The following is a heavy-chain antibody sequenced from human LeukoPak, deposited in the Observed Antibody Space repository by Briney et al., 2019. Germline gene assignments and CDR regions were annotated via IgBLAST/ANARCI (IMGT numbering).Heavy chain of an antibody. CDR3: AGDQSSVVAATPRFDY. Sequence: ASVKVSCKASGYTFTGYYMHWVRQAPGQGLEWMGWINPNSGGTNYAQKFQGRVTMTRDTSISTAYMELSRLRSDDTAVYYCAGDQSSVVAATPRFDYWGQGTLVTVSS. D-gene: IGHD2-15*01. CDR1: GYTFTGYY. CDR2: INPNSGGT. V-gene: IGHV1-2*02. J-gene: IGHJ4*02.